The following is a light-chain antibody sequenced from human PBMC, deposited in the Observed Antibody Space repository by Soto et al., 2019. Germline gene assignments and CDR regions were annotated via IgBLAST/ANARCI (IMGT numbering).Light chain of an antibody. CDR2: EVS. J-gene: IGLJ1*01. CDR1: SSDIGTYDY. V-gene: IGLV2-8*01. Sequence: QSVLTQPPSASGSPGQSVTISCTGTSSDIGTYDYVSWYQHLPDKAPKLIIYEVSKRPSGVPDRFSGSKSGNTVSLTVSGLQAEDEGDYYCCSYGGGNNFYVFGTGTKV. CDR3: CSYGGGNNFYV.